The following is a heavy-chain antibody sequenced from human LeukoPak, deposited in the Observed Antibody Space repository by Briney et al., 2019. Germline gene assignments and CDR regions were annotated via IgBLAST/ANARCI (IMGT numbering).Heavy chain of an antibody. CDR1: GFTFSNAW. CDR3: IIGLWSGAYYSDY. Sequence: GGSLRLSCAASGFTFSNAWIAGLRQAPGKGLEWVGRIKSKTEAETIDYAAPVKGRFTISRDDSKNMMYMQMTSLKTEDTAVYYCIIGLWSGAYYSDYWGQGTLVTVSP. D-gene: IGHD3-10*01. V-gene: IGHV3-15*01. CDR2: IKSKTEAETI. J-gene: IGHJ4*02.